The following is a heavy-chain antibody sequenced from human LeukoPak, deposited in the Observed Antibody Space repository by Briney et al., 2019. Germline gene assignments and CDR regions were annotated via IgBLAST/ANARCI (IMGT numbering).Heavy chain of an antibody. CDR3: AREAEALDY. V-gene: IGHV3-30*03. J-gene: IGHJ4*02. Sequence: GGSLRLSCAASGFTFSSYSMNWVRQAPGKGLEWVTVISYDGSDKYYADSVKGRFTISRDNSKNTLYLQLNSLRVEDTAVYYCAREAEALDYWGQGTLVTVSS. CDR2: ISYDGSDK. CDR1: GFTFSSYS.